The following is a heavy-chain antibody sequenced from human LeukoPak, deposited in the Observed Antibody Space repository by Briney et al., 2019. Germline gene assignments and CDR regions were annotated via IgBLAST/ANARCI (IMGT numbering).Heavy chain of an antibody. CDR2: INQDGGET. Sequence: GGSLRLSCAASGFTFSNYWMSWVRQAPGKGLEWVANINQDGGETYYVDSMKGRFTISRDNAKNSLYLQMNSLRAEDTAVYYCAREGPYGDYLNYWGQGTLVTVSS. CDR1: GFTFSNYW. V-gene: IGHV3-7*03. J-gene: IGHJ4*02. D-gene: IGHD4-17*01. CDR3: AREGPYGDYLNY.